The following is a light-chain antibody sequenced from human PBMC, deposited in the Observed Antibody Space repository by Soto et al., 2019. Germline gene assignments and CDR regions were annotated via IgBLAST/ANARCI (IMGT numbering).Light chain of an antibody. CDR3: QQYDNLPT. J-gene: IGKJ4*01. CDR1: QDISNY. V-gene: IGKV1-33*01. Sequence: DIQMTQSRSSLSASVGDRVTITCQASQDISNYLNWYQQKPGKAPKLLIYDASNLETGVPSRFSGRGSGTDFTFTISSLQPVDIATYYCQQYDNLPTFGGGTKVEIK. CDR2: DAS.